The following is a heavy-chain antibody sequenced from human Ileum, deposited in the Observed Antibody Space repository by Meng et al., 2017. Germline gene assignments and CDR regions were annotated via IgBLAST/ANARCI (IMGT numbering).Heavy chain of an antibody. CDR1: GFTFSSYA. D-gene: IGHD3-16*01. CDR2: IQSKADGGTT. J-gene: IGHJ4*02. CDR3: TTFYAGY. Sequence: EVQRLGSGGGLVQPGGSLRLSCAASGFTFSSYAMSWVRQAPGKGLEWVGHIQSKADGGTTDYAAPVKGRFTISRDDSKSTLYLQMNSLKTEDTAVYYCTTFYAGYWGQGTLVTVSS. V-gene: IGHV3-15*01.